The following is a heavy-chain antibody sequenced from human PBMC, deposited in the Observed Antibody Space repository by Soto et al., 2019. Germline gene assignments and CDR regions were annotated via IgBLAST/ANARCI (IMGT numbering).Heavy chain of an antibody. CDR3: ASGVATLHDAFDI. D-gene: IGHD5-12*01. CDR1: GYTFTGYY. J-gene: IGHJ3*02. CDR2: INPNSGGT. Sequence: ASVKVSCKASGYTFTGYYMHWVRQAPGQGLEWMGWINPNSGGTNYAQKFQGWVTMTRDTSISTAYMELSRLSSDDTAVYYCASGVATLHDAFDIWGQGTMVTVSS. V-gene: IGHV1-2*04.